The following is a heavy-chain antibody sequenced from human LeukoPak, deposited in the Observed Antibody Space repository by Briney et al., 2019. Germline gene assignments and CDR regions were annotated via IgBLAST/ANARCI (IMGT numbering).Heavy chain of an antibody. V-gene: IGHV3-23*01. J-gene: IGHJ4*02. CDR2: ISGSGGST. CDR3: ARVPGVRWFGESNKFDY. D-gene: IGHD3-10*01. CDR1: GFTFSSYA. Sequence: PGGSLRLSCAASGFTFSSYAMSWVRQAPGKGLEWVSAISGSGGSTYYADSVKGRFTISRDNAKNTLYLQMNSLRAEDTAVYYCARVPGVRWFGESNKFDYWGQGTLVTVSS.